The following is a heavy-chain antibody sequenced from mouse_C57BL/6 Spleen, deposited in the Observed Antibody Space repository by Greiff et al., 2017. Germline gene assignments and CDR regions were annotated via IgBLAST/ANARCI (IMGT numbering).Heavy chain of an antibody. Sequence: QVQLKESGAELVRPGTSVKVSCKASGYAFTNYLIEWVKQRPGQGLEWIGVINPGSGGTNYNEKFKGKATLTADKSSSTAYMQLSSLTSEDSAVYFCARGSYYFDYWGQGTTLTVSS. J-gene: IGHJ2*01. CDR1: GYAFTNYL. CDR3: ARGSYYFDY. CDR2: INPGSGGT. V-gene: IGHV1-54*01.